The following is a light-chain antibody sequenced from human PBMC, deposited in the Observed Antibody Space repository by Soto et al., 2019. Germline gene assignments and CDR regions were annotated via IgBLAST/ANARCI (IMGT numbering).Light chain of an antibody. CDR2: GAS. V-gene: IGKV3-15*01. CDR3: QQYNNWPLT. J-gene: IGKJ1*01. Sequence: EIVMTQSPATLSVSPGERATLSCGASQSVSSNLAWYQQKPGQAPRLLIYGASTGATGIPARFSGSGSGTEFTLTISSLQSEDFAVYYCQQYNNWPLTFGQGTKVDIK. CDR1: QSVSSN.